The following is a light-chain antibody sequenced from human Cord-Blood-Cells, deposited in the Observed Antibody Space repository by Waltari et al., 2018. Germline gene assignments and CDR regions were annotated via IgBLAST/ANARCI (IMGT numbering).Light chain of an antibody. Sequence: DIQLTQSPSFLSASVGYRVTITCRASQGISSYLAWYQQKPGKAPKLLIYAASTLQRGVPSRFSGSGSGTEFTLTISSLQPEDFATYYCQQLNSYPWTFGQGTKVEIK. J-gene: IGKJ1*01. V-gene: IGKV1-9*01. CDR1: QGISSY. CDR2: AAS. CDR3: QQLNSYPWT.